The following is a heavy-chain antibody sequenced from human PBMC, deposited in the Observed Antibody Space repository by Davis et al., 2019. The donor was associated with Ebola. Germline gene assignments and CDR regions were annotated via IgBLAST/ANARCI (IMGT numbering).Heavy chain of an antibody. CDR3: ARAGCSGGSCYRY. J-gene: IGHJ4*02. Sequence: MPSETLSLTCTVSGGSVSSGSYYWSWVRQPPEKGLEWVGYIYYSGSTNYNPSLKSRVTISVDTSKNQFSLKLSSVTAADTAVYYCARAGCSGGSCYRYWGQGTLVTVSS. V-gene: IGHV4-61*01. CDR2: IYYSGST. CDR1: GGSVSSGSYY. D-gene: IGHD2-15*01.